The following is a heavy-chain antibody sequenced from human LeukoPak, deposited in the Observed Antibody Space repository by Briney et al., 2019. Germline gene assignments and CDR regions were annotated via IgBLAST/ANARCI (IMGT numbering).Heavy chain of an antibody. Sequence: PGGSLRLSCAASGFTFSSYEMNWVRQAPGKGLEWVSYISSSGSTIYYADSVKGRFTIARDNAKNSLYLQMNSLRAEDTAVYYCAKDLIIAAAGSPFDYWGQGTLVTVSS. J-gene: IGHJ4*02. D-gene: IGHD6-13*01. V-gene: IGHV3-48*03. CDR2: ISSSGSTI. CDR3: AKDLIIAAAGSPFDY. CDR1: GFTFSSYE.